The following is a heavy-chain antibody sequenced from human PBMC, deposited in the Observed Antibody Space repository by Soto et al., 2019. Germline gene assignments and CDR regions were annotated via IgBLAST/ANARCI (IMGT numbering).Heavy chain of an antibody. CDR3: ARQRTVYFARPGDWLDP. Sequence: QVQLQESGPGLVKPSRTLSLTCTVSGASISSADYFWSWIRQPPGQGLEWIGYIYYSGNIFYNPSLESRVTISVDTSKNQFSLKLTSVTAADTAVYYCARQRTVYFARPGDWLDPWGQGTLVTVSS. CDR2: IYYSGNI. D-gene: IGHD3-9*01. V-gene: IGHV4-30-4*01. CDR1: GASISSADYF. J-gene: IGHJ5*02.